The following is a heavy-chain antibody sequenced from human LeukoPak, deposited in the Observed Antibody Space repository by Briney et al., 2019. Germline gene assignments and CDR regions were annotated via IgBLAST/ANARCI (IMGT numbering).Heavy chain of an antibody. CDR1: GFTFSSYA. CDR2: ISGSGGST. D-gene: IGHD3-10*01. J-gene: IGHJ4*02. V-gene: IGHV3-23*01. CDR3: AKYGSGTYYNGLY. Sequence: GGSLRLSCAASGFTFSSYAMSWVRQAPGKGLEWVSAISGSGGSTYYADSVKGRFTISRDTSKSTLYLQTNSLRDEDTAVYYCAKYGSGTYYNGLYWGQGTLVTVPS.